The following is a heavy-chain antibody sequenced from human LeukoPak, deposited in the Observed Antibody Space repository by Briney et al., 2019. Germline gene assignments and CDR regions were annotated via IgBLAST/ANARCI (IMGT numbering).Heavy chain of an antibody. D-gene: IGHD1-26*01. V-gene: IGHV3-48*03. J-gene: IGHJ3*02. Sequence: PGGSLRLSCAASGFSFRSHEMNWVRQAPGKGLEWISYISSGGDYIYYADSVKGRFTISRDDAKNSLYLQMNSLRAEDTAVYYCAREKIVGNRSAFDIWGQGTMVTVSS. CDR1: GFSFRSHE. CDR2: ISSGGDYI. CDR3: AREKIVGNRSAFDI.